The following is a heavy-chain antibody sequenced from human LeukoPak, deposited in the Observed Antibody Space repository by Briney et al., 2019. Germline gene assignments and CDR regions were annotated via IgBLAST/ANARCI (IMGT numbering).Heavy chain of an antibody. CDR1: GESLNSYY. Sequence: SETLSLTCAVYGESLNSYYWSWVRQPPGEGLEWIGEIYESGTTEYNPSLKSRVTISMVPSKQQFALSLSSVTAADTAVYYCARGAWATRLGSWGLGTPVIVSS. J-gene: IGHJ4*02. V-gene: IGHV4-34*01. CDR3: ARGAWATRLGS. D-gene: IGHD2-15*01. CDR2: IYESGTT.